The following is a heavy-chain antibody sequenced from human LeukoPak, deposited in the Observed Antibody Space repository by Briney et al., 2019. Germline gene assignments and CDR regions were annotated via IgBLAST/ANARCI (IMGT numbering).Heavy chain of an antibody. Sequence: PGGSLRLPCAASGFTLSSHGMHWVRQAPGRGLEWVAVTWYDGSKEYYAESVKGRFTISRDISKNTLYLQMNSLRAEDTAVYYCARDLHPSGWSDFDYWGQGTLVTVSS. CDR3: ARDLHPSGWSDFDY. D-gene: IGHD6-19*01. CDR1: GFTLSSHG. J-gene: IGHJ4*02. CDR2: TWYDGSKE. V-gene: IGHV3-33*01.